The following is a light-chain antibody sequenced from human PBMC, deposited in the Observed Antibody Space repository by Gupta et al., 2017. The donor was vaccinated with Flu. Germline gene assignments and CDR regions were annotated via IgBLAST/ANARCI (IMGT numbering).Light chain of an antibody. Sequence: SYELTQPPSVSVSPGQTASITCSGDKLGDVYVCWYQQKAGQSPLLVIYEDSKRPSGIPERFSGSISGNTATLTMSVTQTTDEADYDCQAGVSNSYVFGTGTKVTVL. CDR1: KLGDVY. V-gene: IGLV3-1*01. J-gene: IGLJ1*01. CDR2: EDS. CDR3: QAGVSNSYV.